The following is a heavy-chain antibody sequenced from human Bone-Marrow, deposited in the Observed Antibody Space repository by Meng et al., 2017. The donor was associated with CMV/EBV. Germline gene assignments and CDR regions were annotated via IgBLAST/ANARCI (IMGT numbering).Heavy chain of an antibody. J-gene: IGHJ5*02. D-gene: IGHD2-2*01. CDR1: GFTFSSYW. CDR2: IKQDGSEK. V-gene: IGHV3-7*01. CDR3: ARQVGYCSSTSCYLDNWFDP. Sequence: LTCAASGFTFSSYWMSWVRQAPGKGLEWVANIKQDGSEKYYVDSVKGRFTISRDNAKNSLYLQMNSLRAEDTAVYYCARQVGYCSSTSCYLDNWFDPWGQGTLVTVSS.